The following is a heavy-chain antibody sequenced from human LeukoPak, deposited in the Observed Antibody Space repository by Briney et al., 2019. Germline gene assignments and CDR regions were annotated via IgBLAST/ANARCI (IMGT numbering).Heavy chain of an antibody. J-gene: IGHJ4*02. V-gene: IGHV4-59*08. CDR3: ARHGGYNYFDY. D-gene: IGHD6-13*01. CDR2: IYYSGST. CDR1: GGSISSYY. Sequence: SETLSLTCTVSGGSISSYYWSWIRQPPGKGLEWIGYIYYSGSTNYNPSLKSRVTISVDTSKNQFSLKLSSVTAADTAVYYCARHGGYNYFDYWGQGTLVTVSS.